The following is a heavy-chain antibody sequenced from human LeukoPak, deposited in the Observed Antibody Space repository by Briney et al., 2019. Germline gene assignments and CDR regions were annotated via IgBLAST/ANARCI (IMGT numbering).Heavy chain of an antibody. V-gene: IGHV3-53*01. J-gene: IGHJ4*02. D-gene: IGHD1-26*01. Sequence: GGSLRLSRAASGFTVGSSYMGWVRQAPGKGLEWVSVIYSGGSTHYADSMTGRFTLSRDNSKNTLYLQMNSLRAEDTAVYYCARLSGSYYEADYWGQGTLVTVSS. CDR2: IYSGGST. CDR3: ARLSGSYYEADY. CDR1: GFTVGSSY.